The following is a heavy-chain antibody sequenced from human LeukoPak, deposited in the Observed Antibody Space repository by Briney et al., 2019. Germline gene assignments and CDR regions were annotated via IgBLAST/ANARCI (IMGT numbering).Heavy chain of an antibody. CDR3: ARDRDYGDFDAFDI. J-gene: IGHJ3*02. Sequence: GGSLRLSCAASRFTFSSYWMSWVRQAPGKGLEWVANIKQDGSEKYYVDSVKGRFTISRDNAKNSLYLQMNSLRAEDTAVYYCARDRDYGDFDAFDIWGQGTMVTVSS. D-gene: IGHD4-17*01. CDR2: IKQDGSEK. V-gene: IGHV3-7*01. CDR1: RFTFSSYW.